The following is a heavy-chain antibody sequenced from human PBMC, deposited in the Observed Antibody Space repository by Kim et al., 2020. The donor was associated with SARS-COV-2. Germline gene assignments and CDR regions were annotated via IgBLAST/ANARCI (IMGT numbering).Heavy chain of an antibody. Sequence: GGSLRLSCAASGFTFSSYAMSWVRQAPGKGLEWVSAISGSGGSTYYADSVKGRFTISRDNSKNTLYLQMNSLRAEDTAVYYCAKDGRYYYGSGSSFDLWGRGTLVTVSS. D-gene: IGHD3-10*01. V-gene: IGHV3-23*01. CDR3: AKDGRYYYGSGSSFDL. CDR2: ISGSGGST. CDR1: GFTFSSYA. J-gene: IGHJ2*01.